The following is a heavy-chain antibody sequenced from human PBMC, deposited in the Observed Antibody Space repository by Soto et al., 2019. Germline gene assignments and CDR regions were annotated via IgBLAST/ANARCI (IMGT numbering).Heavy chain of an antibody. D-gene: IGHD6-13*01. J-gene: IGHJ4*02. Sequence: QVQLVESGGGVVQPGRSLRLSCAASGFTFSSYGIHWVRQAPGKGLEWVAVISYDGSNKYYADSVKGRFTISRDNSKNTLYLQMNSLRAEDTAVYYCAKEARNSADFDYWGQGTLVTVSS. CDR2: ISYDGSNK. V-gene: IGHV3-30*18. CDR3: AKEARNSADFDY. CDR1: GFTFSSYG.